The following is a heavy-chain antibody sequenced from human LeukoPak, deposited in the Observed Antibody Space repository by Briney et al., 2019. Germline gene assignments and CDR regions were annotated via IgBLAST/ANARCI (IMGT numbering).Heavy chain of an antibody. V-gene: IGHV1-8*01. J-gene: IGHJ5*02. Sequence: ASAKVSCKDPGYIFTKYDVAWVPQTTGQGGQYMGWMNPKSGNTGYAQKFQGRVTMTWDTSTYTAYMELRGLTSEDTAMYYCATIMGGGSPNKNTLEPWGQGTLVTVSS. D-gene: IGHD2-15*01. CDR1: GYIFTKYD. CDR2: MNPKSGNT. CDR3: ATIMGGGSPNKNTLEP.